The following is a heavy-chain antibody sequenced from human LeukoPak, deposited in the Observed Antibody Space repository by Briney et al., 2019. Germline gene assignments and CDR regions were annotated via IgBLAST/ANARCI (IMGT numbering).Heavy chain of an antibody. Sequence: GGSLRLSCAASGFTFSSYAMSWVRQAPGKGLEWVSVIYSGGSTYYADSVKGRFTISRDNSKNTLYLQMSSLRAEDTAVYYCVRRHDYGDYWGQGTLVTVSS. CDR3: VRRHDYGDY. CDR2: IYSGGST. J-gene: IGHJ4*02. V-gene: IGHV3-53*01. CDR1: GFTFSSYA.